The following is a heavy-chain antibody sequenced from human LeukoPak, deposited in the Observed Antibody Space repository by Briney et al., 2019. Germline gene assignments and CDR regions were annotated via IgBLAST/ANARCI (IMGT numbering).Heavy chain of an antibody. CDR3: ARGRNCSGGSCYRRGYYFDY. Sequence: PSETLSLTCTVSGGSISSYYWSWIRQPPGKGLEWIGYIYYSGSTNYNPSLKSRVTISVDTSKNQFSLKLSSVTAADTAVYYRARGRNCSGGSCYRRGYYFDYWGQGTLVTVSS. D-gene: IGHD2-15*01. CDR1: GGSISSYY. V-gene: IGHV4-59*01. J-gene: IGHJ4*02. CDR2: IYYSGST.